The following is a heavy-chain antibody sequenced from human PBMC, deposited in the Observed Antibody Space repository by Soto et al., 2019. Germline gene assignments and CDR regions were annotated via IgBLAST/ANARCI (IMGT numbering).Heavy chain of an antibody. CDR3: ARHRDYVFDY. D-gene: IGHD4-17*01. J-gene: IGHJ4*02. CDR2: IYYSGST. CDR1: GGSISSYY. Sequence: SETLSLTCTVSGGSISSYYWSWIRQPPGKGLEWIGYIYYSGSTNYNPSLKSRVTISVDTSKNQFSLKLSSVTAADTAVYYCARHRDYVFDYWGQGTLVTVSS. V-gene: IGHV4-59*08.